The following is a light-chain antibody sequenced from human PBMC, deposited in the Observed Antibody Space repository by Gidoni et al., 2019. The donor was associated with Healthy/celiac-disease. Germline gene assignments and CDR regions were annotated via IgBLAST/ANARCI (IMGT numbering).Light chain of an antibody. CDR3: QAWDSSNVV. J-gene: IGLJ2*01. V-gene: IGLV3-1*01. CDR2: QDS. Sequence: SYALTPPPPASVSPGQTASITCSGDKLGDKYACWYQQKPGQSPVLVIYQDSKRPSGIPERFSGSNSGNTATLTISGTQAMDEADYYCQAWDSSNVVFGGGTKLTVL. CDR1: KLGDKY.